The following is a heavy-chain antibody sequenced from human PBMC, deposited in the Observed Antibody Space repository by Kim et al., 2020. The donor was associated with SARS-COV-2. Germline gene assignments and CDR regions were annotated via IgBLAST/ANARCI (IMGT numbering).Heavy chain of an antibody. CDR3: ASQRGPRIYNYYGMDV. CDR2: IYYSGST. J-gene: IGHJ6*02. CDR1: GGSISSSSYY. D-gene: IGHD2-15*01. V-gene: IGHV4-39*01. Sequence: SETLSLTCTVSGGSISSSSYYWGWIRQPPGKGLEWIGSIYYSGSTYYNPSLKSRVTISVDTSKNQFSLKLSSVTAADTAVYYCASQRGPRIYNYYGMDVWGQGTTVTVSS.